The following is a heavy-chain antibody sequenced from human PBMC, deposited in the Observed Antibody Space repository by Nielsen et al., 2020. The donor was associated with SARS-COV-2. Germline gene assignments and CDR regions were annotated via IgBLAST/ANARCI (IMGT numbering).Heavy chain of an antibody. CDR3: ARLNGDYAVGYYFDY. CDR1: GGSISSGGYY. Sequence: LRLSCTVSGGSISSGGYYWSWIRQHPGKGLEWIGYIYYSGSTYYNPSLKSRVTISVDTSKNQFSLKLSSVTAADTAVYYCARLNGDYAVGYYFDYWGQGTLVTVSS. J-gene: IGHJ4*02. D-gene: IGHD4-17*01. V-gene: IGHV4-31*03. CDR2: IYYSGST.